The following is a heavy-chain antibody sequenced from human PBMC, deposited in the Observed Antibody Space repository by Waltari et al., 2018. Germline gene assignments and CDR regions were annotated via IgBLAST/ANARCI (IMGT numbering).Heavy chain of an antibody. CDR3: ARVGYSSGWYNWFDP. V-gene: IGHV4-34*01. Sequence: QVQLQQWGAGLLKPSETLSLTCAVYGGSFSGYYWSWIRQPPGKGLEWIGEINHSGSTNYNPSLKSRVTISVDTSKNQFSLKLSSVTAADTAVYYCARVGYSSGWYNWFDPWGQGTLVTVSS. D-gene: IGHD6-19*01. CDR1: GGSFSGYY. CDR2: INHSGST. J-gene: IGHJ5*02.